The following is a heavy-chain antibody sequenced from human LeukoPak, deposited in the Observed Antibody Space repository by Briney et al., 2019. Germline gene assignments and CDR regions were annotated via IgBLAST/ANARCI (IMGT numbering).Heavy chain of an antibody. CDR1: GGSISSGSYY. Sequence: SETLSLTCTVSGGSISSGSYYWSWIRQPAGKGLEWIGRISTSGSTNYNPSLRSRVTISANTSKNQFSLKLSSVTAADTAVYHCARSGYYGSGSYYYYYYYMDVWGKGTTVTISS. J-gene: IGHJ6*03. D-gene: IGHD3-10*01. CDR3: ARSGYYGSGSYYYYYYYMDV. CDR2: ISTSGST. V-gene: IGHV4-61*02.